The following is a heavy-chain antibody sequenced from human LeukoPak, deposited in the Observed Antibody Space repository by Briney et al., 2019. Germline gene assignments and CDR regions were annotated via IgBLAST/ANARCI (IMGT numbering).Heavy chain of an antibody. Sequence: AGSLRLSCAASAFTFSSYAMSWVRQAPGKGLEWVSAISGSGGSTYYADSVKGRFTISRDNSKNTLYLQMNSLRAEDTAVYYCAKDTEMVIIWMIDYWGQGTLVTVSS. V-gene: IGHV3-23*01. J-gene: IGHJ4*02. CDR1: AFTFSSYA. CDR2: ISGSGGST. CDR3: AKDTEMVIIWMIDY. D-gene: IGHD3-3*01.